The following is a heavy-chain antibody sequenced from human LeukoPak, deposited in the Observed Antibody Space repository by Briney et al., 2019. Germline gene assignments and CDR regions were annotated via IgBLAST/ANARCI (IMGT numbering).Heavy chain of an antibody. CDR3: AKDNLRKLTSEYFFDY. J-gene: IGHJ4*02. CDR1: GFTFGDYT. CDR2: ISWDGGST. V-gene: IGHV3-43*01. Sequence: GGSLRLSCAASGFTFGDYTMHWVRQAPGKGLEWVSLISWDGGSTFYADSVKGRFTISRDNSKNSLYLQMNSLRTDDTALYYCAKDNLRKLTSEYFFDYWGQGTLVTVSS. D-gene: IGHD1-14*01.